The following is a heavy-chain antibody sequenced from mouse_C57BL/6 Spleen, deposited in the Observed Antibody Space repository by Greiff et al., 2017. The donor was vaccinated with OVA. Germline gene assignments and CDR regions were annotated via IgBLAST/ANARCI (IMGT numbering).Heavy chain of an antibody. Sequence: VKLQQSGAELVKPGASVKISCKASGYAFSSYWMNWVKQRPGKGLEWIGQIYPGDGDTNYNGKFKGKATLTADKSSSTAYMQLSSLTSEDSAVYFCAGGDYDEAMDYWGQGTSVTVSS. J-gene: IGHJ4*01. CDR2: IYPGDGDT. V-gene: IGHV1-80*01. CDR3: AGGDYDEAMDY. D-gene: IGHD2-4*01. CDR1: GYAFSSYW.